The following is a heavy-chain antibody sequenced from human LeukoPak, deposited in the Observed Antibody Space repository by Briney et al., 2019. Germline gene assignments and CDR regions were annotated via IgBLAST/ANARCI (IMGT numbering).Heavy chain of an antibody. V-gene: IGHV3-33*01. CDR3: ARDGSYFGPFDY. J-gene: IGHJ4*02. CDR2: IRYDGSNK. D-gene: IGHD1-26*01. CDR1: GFTFSSYG. Sequence: GRSLRLSCAASGFTFSSYGMHWVRQAPGKGLEWVAVIRYDGSNKYYADSVKGRFTISRDNSKNTLYLQMNSLRAEDTAVYYCARDGSYFGPFDYWGQGTLVTVSS.